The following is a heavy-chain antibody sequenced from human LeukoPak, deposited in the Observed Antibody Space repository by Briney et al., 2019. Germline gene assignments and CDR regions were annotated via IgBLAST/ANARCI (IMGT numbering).Heavy chain of an antibody. Sequence: GGSLRLSCAASGFTFSNAWMTWVRQAPGKGLEWVSVIYSDGSTHYTDSVKGRFTISRDNSKNTVYLQMNSLRAEDAAVYYCASQYRSSWSFDYWGQGTLVTVSS. CDR3: ASQYRSSWSFDY. CDR1: GFTFSNAW. CDR2: IYSDGST. D-gene: IGHD6-13*01. J-gene: IGHJ4*02. V-gene: IGHV3-53*01.